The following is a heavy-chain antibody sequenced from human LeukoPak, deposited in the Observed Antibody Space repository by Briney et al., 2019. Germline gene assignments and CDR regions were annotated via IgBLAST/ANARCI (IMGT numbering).Heavy chain of an antibody. V-gene: IGHV4-59*12. J-gene: IGHJ5*02. CDR2: IYYSGST. Sequence: SETLSLTCTVSGGSINSYYWSWIRQPPGKGLEWIGYIYYSGSTNYNPSLKSRVTISVDTSKNQFSLKLSSVTAADTAVYYCARVAWSYDILTGYYLNWFDPWGQGTLVTVSS. CDR3: ARVAWSYDILTGYYLNWFDP. CDR1: GGSINSYY. D-gene: IGHD3-9*01.